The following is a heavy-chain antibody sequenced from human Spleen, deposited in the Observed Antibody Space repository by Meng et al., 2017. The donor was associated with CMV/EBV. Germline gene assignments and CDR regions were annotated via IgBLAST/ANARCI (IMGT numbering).Heavy chain of an antibody. CDR1: GGSVSNSSYY. CDR3: ARVGDFWSGYYSVAY. CDR2: IYYSGST. V-gene: IGHV4-61*01. Sequence: SETLSLTCTVSGGSVSNSSYYWSWIRQPPGKGLEWIGYIYYSGSTTYNPSLKSRVTISVDTSKNQFSLKLSSVTAADTAVYYCARVGDFWSGYYSVAYWGQGTLVTVSS. D-gene: IGHD3-3*01. J-gene: IGHJ4*02.